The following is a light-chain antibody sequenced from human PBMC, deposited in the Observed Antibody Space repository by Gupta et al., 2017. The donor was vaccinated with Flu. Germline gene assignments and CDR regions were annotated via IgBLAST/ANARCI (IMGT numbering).Light chain of an antibody. Sequence: DIQMTQSPSTLSALVGDRVTITCRASQSISHWLAWYQQKPGKAPNLLIYQASSVESGVPSRFSGSGSGTEFTLTISSLQPDDFATYYCHQYSTSPCAFGQGTKVELK. V-gene: IGKV1-5*03. J-gene: IGKJ1*01. CDR1: QSISHW. CDR2: QAS. CDR3: HQYSTSPCA.